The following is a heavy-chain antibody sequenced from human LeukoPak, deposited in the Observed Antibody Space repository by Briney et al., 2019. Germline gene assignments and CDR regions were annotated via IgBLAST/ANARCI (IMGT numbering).Heavy chain of an antibody. CDR3: VKVRGYCSGGSCSNWFDP. D-gene: IGHD2-15*01. CDR1: GFTFSSYA. V-gene: IGHV3-64D*09. J-gene: IGHJ5*02. CDR2: ISSNGGST. Sequence: PGGSLRLSCSASGFTFSSYAMHWVRQAPGKGLEYVSAISSNGGSTYYADSVKGRFTISRDNSKNTLYLQMSSLRAEDTAVYYCVKVRGYCSGGSCSNWFDPWGQGTLVTVSS.